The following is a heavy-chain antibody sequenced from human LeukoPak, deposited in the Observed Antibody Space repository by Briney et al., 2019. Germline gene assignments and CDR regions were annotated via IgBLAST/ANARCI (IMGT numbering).Heavy chain of an antibody. CDR2: IHYSGST. D-gene: IGHD6-19*01. V-gene: IGHV4-59*08. CDR1: GDSISTYY. J-gene: IGHJ5*02. CDR3: ARHARSPVYQSWLDP. Sequence: SETLSLTCTVSGDSISTYYWSWIRQPPGKGLEWIANIHYSGSTNYIPSLKSRVTISIDTSKNQFALKLSSMTAADTAVYYCARHARSPVYQSWLDPWGQGTLVTVSS.